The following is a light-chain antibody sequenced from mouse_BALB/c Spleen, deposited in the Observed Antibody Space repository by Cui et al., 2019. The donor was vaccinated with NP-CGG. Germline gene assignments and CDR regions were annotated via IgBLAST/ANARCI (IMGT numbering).Light chain of an antibody. Sequence: QAVVTQESALTTSPGETVTLTSRSSTGAVTTSNYANWVQEKPDNLFTGLIGGTNNRAPGVPARFSGSLIGDKAARTITGAQTEDEAIYFCALWYSNHWVFGGGTKLTVL. V-gene: IGLV1*01. CDR3: ALWYSNHWV. CDR2: GTN. J-gene: IGLJ1*01. CDR1: TGAVTTSNY.